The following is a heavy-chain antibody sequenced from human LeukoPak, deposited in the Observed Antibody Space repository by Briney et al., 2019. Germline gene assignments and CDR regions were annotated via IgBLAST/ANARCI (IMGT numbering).Heavy chain of an antibody. D-gene: IGHD3-3*01. J-gene: IGHJ4*02. CDR1: GYTLTSYD. Sequence: ASVKVSCMASGYTLTSYDINWVRQATGQGLEWMGWMNPNSGNTGYAQKFQGRVTITRNTSISTAYMELSSLRSEDTAVYYCARGYDFWSGWSNWGQGTLVTVSS. CDR3: ARGYDFWSGWSN. V-gene: IGHV1-8*03. CDR2: MNPNSGNT.